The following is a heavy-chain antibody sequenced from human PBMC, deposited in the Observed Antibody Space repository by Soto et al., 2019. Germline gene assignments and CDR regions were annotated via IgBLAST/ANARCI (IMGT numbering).Heavy chain of an antibody. CDR3: ARARDWSLDY. J-gene: IGHJ4*02. CDR1: GYSFTTYG. V-gene: IGHV1-18*01. D-gene: IGHD2-21*02. Sequence: ASVKVSCKASGYSFTTYGMTWVRQAPGQVLEWMGWISTDKGNTKYAQNFQIRATLTTDTSTSTAYMELRSLRSDATAVYYCARARDWSLDYWGQRPMVTVSS. CDR2: ISTDKGNT.